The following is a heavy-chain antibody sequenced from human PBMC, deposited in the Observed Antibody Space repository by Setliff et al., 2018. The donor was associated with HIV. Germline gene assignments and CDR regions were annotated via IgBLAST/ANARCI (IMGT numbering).Heavy chain of an antibody. V-gene: IGHV3-30*02. CDR3: AKDRSVRDYNYHHLDV. Sequence: GGSLRLSCAASGFAFSTYGMHWVRQAPGKGLEWVAFIQYGGKRIYYGESVNGRFTISRDDPKNTLYLQMNSLRPEDTAVYYCAKDRSVRDYNYHHLDVWGKGTTVTVSS. D-gene: IGHD2-15*01. J-gene: IGHJ6*03. CDR2: IQYGGKRI. CDR1: GFAFSTYG.